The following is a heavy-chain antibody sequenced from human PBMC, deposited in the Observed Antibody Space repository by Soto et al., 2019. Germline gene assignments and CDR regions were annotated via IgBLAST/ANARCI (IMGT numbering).Heavy chain of an antibody. J-gene: IGHJ1*01. CDR1: GYSFTSYW. Sequence: PGESLKISCKASGYSFTSYWIGWVRQMPGKGLEWMGIIYPSDSDIRYSPSFQGQVTMSADKSISTADLQWSSLKASDTALYYCARRGTSWRTVVYWGQGTLVTVSS. CDR2: IYPSDSDI. V-gene: IGHV5-51*01. CDR3: ARRGTSWRTVVY. D-gene: IGHD6-13*01.